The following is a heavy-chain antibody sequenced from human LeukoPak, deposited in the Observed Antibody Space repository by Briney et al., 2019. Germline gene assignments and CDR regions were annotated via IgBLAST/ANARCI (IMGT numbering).Heavy chain of an antibody. CDR3: AREASHKRGYSGYEVYYYGMDV. V-gene: IGHV3-7*01. CDR1: GFTFSSYW. D-gene: IGHD5-12*01. Sequence: GGSLRLSCAASGFTFSSYWMSWVRQAPGKGLEWVANIKQDGSEKYYVDSVKGRFTISRDNAKNSLYLQMNSLRAEDTAVYYCAREASHKRGYSGYEVYYYGMDVWGQGTTVTVSS. CDR2: IKQDGSEK. J-gene: IGHJ6*02.